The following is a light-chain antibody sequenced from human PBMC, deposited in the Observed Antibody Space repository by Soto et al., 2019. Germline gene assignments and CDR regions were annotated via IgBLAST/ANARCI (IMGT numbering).Light chain of an antibody. CDR3: QQYNTYSPLT. J-gene: IGKJ4*01. V-gene: IGKV1-5*01. CDR1: QDISNY. CDR2: DAS. Sequence: DIQMTQSPSSLSSSFGDRVTITCQASQDISNYLNWYQQKPGKAPKLLIYDASSLESGVPSRFSGIGSGTEFTLTISSLQTDDFATYYCQQYNTYSPLTFGGGTKVDIK.